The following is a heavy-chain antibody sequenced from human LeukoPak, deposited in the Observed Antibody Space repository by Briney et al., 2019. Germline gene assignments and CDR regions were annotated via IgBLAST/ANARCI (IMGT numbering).Heavy chain of an antibody. CDR2: INPSGGST. V-gene: IGHV1-46*01. CDR1: GYTFTSYY. J-gene: IGHJ4*02. D-gene: IGHD5-24*01. CDR3: AILYLEMATIFDY. Sequence: ASVTVSFKASGYTFTSYYMHWVRQAPGQGLEWMGIINPSGGSTSYAQKFQGRVTKTRDTSTSTVYMELSSLRSEDTAVYYCAILYLEMATIFDYWGQGTLVTVSS.